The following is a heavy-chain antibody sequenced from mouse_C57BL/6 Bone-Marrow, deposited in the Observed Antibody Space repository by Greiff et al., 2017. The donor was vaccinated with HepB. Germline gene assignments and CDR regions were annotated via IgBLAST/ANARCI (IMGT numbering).Heavy chain of an antibody. J-gene: IGHJ2*01. Sequence: EVQLVESGAGLVQPGGSMKLSCAASGFTFSDAWMDWVRQSPEKGLEWVAEIRNKANNHATYYADTVKGRFTISRDDPKRSVYLQMNSLRGECTGIYYCKSLYYGSSPFGYGGQGTTLTVSS. CDR3: KSLYYGSSPFGY. CDR1: GFTFSDAW. D-gene: IGHD1-1*01. CDR2: IRNKANNHAT. V-gene: IGHV6-6*01.